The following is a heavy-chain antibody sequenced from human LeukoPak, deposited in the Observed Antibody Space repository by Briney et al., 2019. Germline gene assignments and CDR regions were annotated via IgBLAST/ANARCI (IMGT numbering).Heavy chain of an antibody. J-gene: IGHJ4*02. Sequence: SETLSLTCAVYGGSFSDYYWSWIRQSPGRGLEWIGEINQSGSTDYNPSLKSRVIISIDTSKTQFSLKLSSVTAADTAVYYCARDYDSSGYYPFYWGQGTPVTASS. CDR2: INQSGST. CDR1: GGSFSDYY. V-gene: IGHV4-34*01. CDR3: ARDYDSSGYYPFY. D-gene: IGHD3-22*01.